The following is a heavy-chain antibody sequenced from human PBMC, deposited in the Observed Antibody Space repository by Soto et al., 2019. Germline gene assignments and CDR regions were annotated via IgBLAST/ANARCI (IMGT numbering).Heavy chain of an antibody. J-gene: IGHJ6*02. CDR3: ARDGCTQLWSQDYYYGLYV. CDR2: INPNSGGT. V-gene: IGHV1-2*04. Sequence: ASVKVSCKASGYTFTNYYMNWVRQAPGQGLEWMGRINPNSGGTNYAQKFQGWVTITRDTSITTVYMELTRLKSDDTAVYYCARDGCTQLWSQDYYYGLYVWGLGNTVTVSS. CDR1: GYTFTNYY. D-gene: IGHD5-18*01.